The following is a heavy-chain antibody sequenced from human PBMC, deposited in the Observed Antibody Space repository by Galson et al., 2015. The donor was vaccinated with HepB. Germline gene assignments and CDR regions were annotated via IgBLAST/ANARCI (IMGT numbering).Heavy chain of an antibody. Sequence: SLRLSCAASGLTLSSYSMNWVRQAPGKGLEWLSYISSSSTTIYYADSVRGRFTITRDNAKNSLYLQMNSLRAEDTAVYYCARRGSNYFWDYWGQGTLVTVSS. J-gene: IGHJ4*02. V-gene: IGHV3-48*01. CDR2: ISSSSTTI. CDR3: ARRGSNYFWDY. D-gene: IGHD4-11*01. CDR1: GLTLSSYS.